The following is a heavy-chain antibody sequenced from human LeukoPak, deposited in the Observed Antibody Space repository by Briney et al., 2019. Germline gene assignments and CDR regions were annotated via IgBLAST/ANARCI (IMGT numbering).Heavy chain of an antibody. V-gene: IGHV4-4*07. J-gene: IGHJ4*02. CDR3: ARHGYTASHYFLDY. D-gene: IGHD3-16*01. CDR1: SGSINSYF. Sequence: MPSETLSLTCTVSSGSINSYFWGWVRQPAGRGLEWIGRIYTTGNTHYNPSLKSRLTMSIDTSKGQFSLNLRSVTAADTAIYYCARHGYTASHYFLDYWSQGTLVTVSS. CDR2: IYTTGNT.